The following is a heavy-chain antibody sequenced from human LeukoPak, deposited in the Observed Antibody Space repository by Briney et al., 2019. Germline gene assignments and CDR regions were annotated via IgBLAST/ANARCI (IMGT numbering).Heavy chain of an antibody. CDR2: ISSSSSTI. J-gene: IGHJ5*02. Sequence: GGSLRLSCAASGFTFSSYSMNWVRQAPGKGLEWVSYISSSSSTIYYADSVKGRFTISRDNAKNSLYLQMNSVRAEDTAVYYCARDRSRIAAAGTGWFGPWGQGTLVTVSS. CDR3: ARDRSRIAAAGTGWFGP. CDR1: GFTFSSYS. D-gene: IGHD6-13*01. V-gene: IGHV3-48*01.